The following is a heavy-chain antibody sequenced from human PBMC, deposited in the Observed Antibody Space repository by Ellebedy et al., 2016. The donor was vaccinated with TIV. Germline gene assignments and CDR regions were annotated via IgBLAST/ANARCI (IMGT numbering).Heavy chain of an antibody. CDR3: ARYYLDSNDYERTFDY. CDR2: IYSSGST. V-gene: IGHV4-59*01. CDR1: GGSISSYY. D-gene: IGHD3-22*01. J-gene: IGHJ4*02. Sequence: MPSETLSLTCTVSGGSISSYYWTWIRQPPGKGLESIGYIYSSGSTNYNPSLKSRVTISIDTSKNQFSLKLSSVTAADTAVYYCARYYLDSNDYERTFDYWGQGTLVTVSS.